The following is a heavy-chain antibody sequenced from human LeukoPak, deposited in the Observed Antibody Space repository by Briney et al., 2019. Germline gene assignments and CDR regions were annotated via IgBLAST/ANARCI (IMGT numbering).Heavy chain of an antibody. CDR3: ARANLRDGHVHFDY. Sequence: GGSLRLSCAASGFTVSSNYMSWVRQAPGKGLEWVSVIYSGGSTYYADSVKGRFTVSRDNSKNTLYLQMNSLRAEDTAVYYCARANLRDGHVHFDYWGQGTLVTVSS. V-gene: IGHV3-53*01. D-gene: IGHD5-24*01. CDR1: GFTVSSNY. CDR2: IYSGGST. J-gene: IGHJ4*02.